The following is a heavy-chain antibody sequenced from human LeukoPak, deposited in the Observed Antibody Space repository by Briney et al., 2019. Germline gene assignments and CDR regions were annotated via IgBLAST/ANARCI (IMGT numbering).Heavy chain of an antibody. V-gene: IGHV3-53*04. CDR1: GFTVSSNY. CDR3: ARGSFDAFDI. CDR2: IYSGGST. D-gene: IGHD3-16*02. J-gene: IGHJ3*02. Sequence: GGSLRLSCAASGFTVSSNYMSWARQAPGKGLEWVSVIYSGGSTYYADSVKGRFTISRHNSKNTLYLQMNSLRAEDTAVYYCARGSFDAFDIWGQGTMVTVSS.